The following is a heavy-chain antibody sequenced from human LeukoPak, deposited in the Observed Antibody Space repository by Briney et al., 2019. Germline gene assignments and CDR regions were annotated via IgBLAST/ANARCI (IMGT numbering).Heavy chain of an antibody. Sequence: SETLSLTCAVYGGSFSGYYWSWIRQPPGKGLEWIGEINHSGSTNYNPSLKSRVTISVDTSKNQFSLKLSSVTAADTAVYYCARVRRCSGGSCYWFPYYFDYWGQGTLVTVSS. J-gene: IGHJ4*02. CDR3: ARVRRCSGGSCYWFPYYFDY. V-gene: IGHV4-34*01. CDR2: INHSGST. CDR1: GGSFSGYY. D-gene: IGHD2-15*01.